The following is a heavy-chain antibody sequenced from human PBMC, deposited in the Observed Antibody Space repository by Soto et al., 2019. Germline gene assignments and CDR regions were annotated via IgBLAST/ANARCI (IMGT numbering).Heavy chain of an antibody. Sequence: QVQLVQSGAEVKKPGASVKVSCKASGYTFTGYYMHWVRQAPGQGLEWMGWINPDSGGTNYAQKFQGRVTMTRDKSISTAYMELSRLRSDDTAVYYCAREGARSGYQSWSVAPDAFDIWGQGTMVTVSS. D-gene: IGHD3-3*01. CDR3: AREGARSGYQSWSVAPDAFDI. CDR1: GYTFTGYY. J-gene: IGHJ3*02. V-gene: IGHV1-2*02. CDR2: INPDSGGT.